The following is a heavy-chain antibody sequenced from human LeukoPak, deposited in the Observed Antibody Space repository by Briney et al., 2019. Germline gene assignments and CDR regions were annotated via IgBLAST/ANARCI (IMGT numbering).Heavy chain of an antibody. Sequence: ASVKVSCKASGYTFTSYATHWVRQAPGQGLEWMGGIIPIFGTANYAQKFQGRVTITADKSTSTAYMELSSLRSEDTAVDYCAGGYSYGLRLDYWGQGTLVTVSS. J-gene: IGHJ4*02. CDR2: IIPIFGTA. V-gene: IGHV1-69*06. D-gene: IGHD5-18*01. CDR1: GYTFTSYA. CDR3: AGGYSYGLRLDY.